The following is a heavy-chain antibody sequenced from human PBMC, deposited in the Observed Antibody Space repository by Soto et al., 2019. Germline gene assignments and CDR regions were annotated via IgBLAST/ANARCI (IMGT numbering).Heavy chain of an antibody. CDR2: LFYDAST. CDR1: GASITNSNYY. D-gene: IGHD3-3*01. J-gene: IGHJ5*02. CDR3: ARHTYAIGLDP. V-gene: IGHV4-39*01. Sequence: SETLSLTCTVSGASITNSNYYWAWIRQPPGEGLEWIGSLFYDASTYYNPSLRSRVTISGDTSKNQFSLKMSSVTAADTAVYYCARHTYAIGLDPWGQGTLVTVSS.